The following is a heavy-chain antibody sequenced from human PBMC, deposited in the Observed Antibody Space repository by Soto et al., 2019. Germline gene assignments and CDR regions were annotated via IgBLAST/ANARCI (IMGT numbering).Heavy chain of an antibody. V-gene: IGHV4-4*02. D-gene: IGHD3-16*01. CDR2: IYHSGST. J-gene: IGHJ6*02. CDR3: ARVLLYDYYGMDV. CDR1: GGSISSSNW. Sequence: SETLSLTCAVSGGSISSSNWWSWVRQPPGKGLEWIGEIYHSGSTNYNPSLKSRVTISVDKSKNQFSLKLSSVTAADTAVYYCARVLLYDYYGMDVWGQGTTVTVSS.